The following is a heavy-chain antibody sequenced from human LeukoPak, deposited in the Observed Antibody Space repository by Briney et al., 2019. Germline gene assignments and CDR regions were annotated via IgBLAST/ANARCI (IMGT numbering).Heavy chain of an antibody. Sequence: GGSLRLSCAASGFTFSSYAMSWVRQGPGKGLEWASAVSGSGVSTYYADSVKGRFTISRDNSKNTLYLQMNSLRAEDTAVYYCAKAPLGYCSGGSCYYFDYWGQGTLVTVSS. J-gene: IGHJ4*02. V-gene: IGHV3-23*01. CDR1: GFTFSSYA. D-gene: IGHD2-15*01. CDR2: VSGSGVST. CDR3: AKAPLGYCSGGSCYYFDY.